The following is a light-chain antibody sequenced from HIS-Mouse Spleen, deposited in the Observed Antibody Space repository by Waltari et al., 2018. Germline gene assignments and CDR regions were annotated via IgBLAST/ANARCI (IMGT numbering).Light chain of an antibody. CDR2: KAS. V-gene: IGKV1-5*03. Sequence: DIQMTQSPSTLSASVGDRVTITCRASQSISSWLAWYQQKPGKAPKLLIYKASSFESGVPSRFSGSGSGTEFTLTISSLQPDDFATYYCQQYNRDWTFGQGTKVEIK. J-gene: IGKJ1*01. CDR1: QSISSW. CDR3: QQYNRDWT.